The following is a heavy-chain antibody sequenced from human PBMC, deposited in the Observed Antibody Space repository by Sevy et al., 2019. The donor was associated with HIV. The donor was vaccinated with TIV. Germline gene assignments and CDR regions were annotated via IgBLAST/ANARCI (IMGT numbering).Heavy chain of an antibody. J-gene: IGHJ6*02. Sequence: GGSLRLSCGVSGFPFSRHAMRWVRQAPGKGLEWVAVISYDGRNQDYADSVKGRFTISRDNPMNTLHLQMNSLRVEDTALYFCAGEGGPRQIDVWGQGTTVTVSS. CDR2: ISYDGRNQ. CDR1: GFPFSRHA. D-gene: IGHD3-16*01. CDR3: AGEGGPRQIDV. V-gene: IGHV3-30-3*01.